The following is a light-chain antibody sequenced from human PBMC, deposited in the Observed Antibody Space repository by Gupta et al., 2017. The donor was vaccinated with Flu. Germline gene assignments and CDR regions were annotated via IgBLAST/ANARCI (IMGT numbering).Light chain of an antibody. V-gene: IGLV3-21*03. CDR1: NVGSKT. CDR2: EDR. J-gene: IGLJ3*02. Sequence: GKTNTSTGCGDNVGSKTVYWYRQSPAQSPVLLLYEDRSRSSGIPERFSGSNSATTATVTTTRAEGGDEADYYCQLWDETSDNQVFGGGTKLTVL. CDR3: QLWDETSDNQV.